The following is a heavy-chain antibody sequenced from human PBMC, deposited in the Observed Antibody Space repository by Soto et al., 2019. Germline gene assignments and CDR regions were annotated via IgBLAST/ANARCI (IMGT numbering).Heavy chain of an antibody. V-gene: IGHV4-59*01. CDR1: GGSISSYY. CDR3: ARGYGGASFDY. J-gene: IGHJ4*02. D-gene: IGHD1-26*01. Sequence: QVQLQESGPGLVKPSETLSLTCTVSGGSISSYYWSWIRQPPGKGLEWIGYIYYSGSTNYNPSLTXRXTXSXXTSTNQFSLKLSSVTAADTAVYYCARGYGGASFDYWGQGTLVTVSS. CDR2: IYYSGST.